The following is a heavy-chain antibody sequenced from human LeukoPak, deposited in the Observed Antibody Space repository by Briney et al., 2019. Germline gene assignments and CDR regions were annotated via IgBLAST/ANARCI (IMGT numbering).Heavy chain of an antibody. V-gene: IGHV1-2*02. CDR1: GYTFTGYY. CDR2: INPNSGGT. CDR3: ARLGVRYNWSAP. D-gene: IGHD3-10*01. J-gene: IGHJ5*02. Sequence: ASVKVSCKASGYTFTGYYMHWVRQAPGQGLEWMGWINPNSGGTSYAQKFQGRVTMTRDTSISTACMELSRLRSDDTAVYYCARLGVRYNWSAPWGRGTLVTVSS.